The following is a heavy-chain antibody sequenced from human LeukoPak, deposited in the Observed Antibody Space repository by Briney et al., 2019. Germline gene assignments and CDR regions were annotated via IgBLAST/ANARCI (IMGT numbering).Heavy chain of an antibody. V-gene: IGHV3-23*01. CDR3: AKRGVVIRVILVGFHKEAYYFDS. CDR1: GITLSNYG. D-gene: IGHD3-22*01. CDR2: ISDSGGRT. J-gene: IGHJ4*02. Sequence: GGSLRLSCAVSGITLSNYGKSWVRQAPGKGLEWVAGISDSGGRTNYADSVKGRFTISRDNPKNTLYLQMNSLRAEDTAVYFCAKRGVVIRVILVGFHKEAYYFDSWGQGALVTVSS.